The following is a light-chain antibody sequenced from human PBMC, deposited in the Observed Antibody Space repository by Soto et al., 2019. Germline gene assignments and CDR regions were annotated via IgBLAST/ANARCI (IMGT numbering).Light chain of an antibody. CDR2: GAS. J-gene: IGKJ1*01. CDR3: QQYASSVT. CDR1: QSFSSTF. V-gene: IGKV3-20*01. Sequence: EILLTQSPDSLSLSPGDRATLSCRASQSFSSTFFAWYQHKPGQAPRLLIYGASSRATGIIDRFSGSGSGTNFTLTISRLEPEDFAVYYCQQYASSVTFGQGTKVEIK.